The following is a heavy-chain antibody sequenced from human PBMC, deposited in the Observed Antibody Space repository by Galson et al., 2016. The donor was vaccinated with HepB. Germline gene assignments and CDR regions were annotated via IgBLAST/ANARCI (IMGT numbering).Heavy chain of an antibody. Sequence: SLRLSCAASGFTFTTYAINWFRQTPGKGLEWVSAISTNGDTTFYADSVKGRFSVFRDNSKNTLYLQMSRLRVDDTAVYFCAKDGAETKGHYPFFDPWGQGTLVTVSS. D-gene: IGHD1-14*01. V-gene: IGHV3-23*01. CDR3: AKDGAETKGHYPFFDP. J-gene: IGHJ5*02. CDR1: GFTFTTYA. CDR2: ISTNGDTT.